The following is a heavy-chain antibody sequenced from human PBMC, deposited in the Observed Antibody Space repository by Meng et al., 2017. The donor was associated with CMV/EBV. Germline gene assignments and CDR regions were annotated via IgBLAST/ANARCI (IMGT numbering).Heavy chain of an antibody. CDR2: IYSGGST. V-gene: IGHV3-53*01. Sequence: GGSLRLSCAAYGFTVSSNYMSWVRQAPGKGLEWVSVIYSGGSTYYADSVKGRFTISRDNSKNTLYLQMNSLRAEDTAVYYCARVSYDFCSAVRGYYYYGMDVWGQGTTVTVSS. CDR3: ARVSYDFCSAVRGYYYYGMDV. CDR1: GFTVSSNY. J-gene: IGHJ6*02. D-gene: IGHD3-3*01.